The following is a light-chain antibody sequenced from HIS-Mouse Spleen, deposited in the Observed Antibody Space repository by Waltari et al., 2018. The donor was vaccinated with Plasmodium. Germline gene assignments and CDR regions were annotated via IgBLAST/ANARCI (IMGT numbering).Light chain of an antibody. CDR3: YSTDSSGNHRV. CDR1: ALPKKY. J-gene: IGLJ3*02. V-gene: IGLV3-10*01. CDR2: EDS. Sequence: SYALPQPPSVSVSPGQTPTLTCPGDALPKKYDYWYQQKSGQAPVLVIYEDSKRPPGNPERFSGSSSGTMATLTISGAQVEDEADYYCYSTDSSGNHRVFGGGTKLTVL.